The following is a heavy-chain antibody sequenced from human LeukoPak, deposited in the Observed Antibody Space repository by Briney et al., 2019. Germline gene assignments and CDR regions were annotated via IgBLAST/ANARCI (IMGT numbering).Heavy chain of an antibody. Sequence: GGSLRLSCATSGFTFNIYWMQWVRQVPGKGLVWVSRIDSNGGGATYADSVKGRFTTSRDNGNNTMYLQMNSLRAEDTAIYYCARAKYSSRWSLDYWGQGALVTVSS. CDR3: ARAKYSSRWSLDY. CDR2: IDSNGGGA. D-gene: IGHD6-13*01. J-gene: IGHJ4*02. CDR1: GFTFNIYW. V-gene: IGHV3-74*03.